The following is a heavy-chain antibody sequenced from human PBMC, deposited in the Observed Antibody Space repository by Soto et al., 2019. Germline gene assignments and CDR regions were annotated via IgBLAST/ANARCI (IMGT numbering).Heavy chain of an antibody. CDR1: GGSFSGYY. CDR3: ARGHQLIAAAGNYYFDY. D-gene: IGHD6-13*01. CDR2: INHSGST. Sequence: SETLSLTCAVYGGSFSGYYWSWIRQPPGKGLEWIGEINHSGSTNYNPSLKSRVTISVDTSKNQLSLKLSSVTAADTAVYYCARGHQLIAAAGNYYFDYWGQGTLVTVSS. V-gene: IGHV4-34*01. J-gene: IGHJ4*02.